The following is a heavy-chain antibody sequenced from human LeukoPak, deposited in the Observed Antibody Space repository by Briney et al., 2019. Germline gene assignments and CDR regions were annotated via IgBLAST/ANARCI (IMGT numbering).Heavy chain of an antibody. J-gene: IGHJ4*02. D-gene: IGHD3-3*01. CDR1: GGSISSSSYY. Sequence: SETLSLTCTVSGGSISSSSYYWGWIRQPPGKGLEWIGSIYYSGSTYYNPSLKSRVTISVDTSKNQFSLKLCSVTAADTAVYYCARVYYDFWSGYYPYYFDYWGQGTLVTVYS. CDR2: IYYSGST. V-gene: IGHV4-39*01. CDR3: ARVYYDFWSGYYPYYFDY.